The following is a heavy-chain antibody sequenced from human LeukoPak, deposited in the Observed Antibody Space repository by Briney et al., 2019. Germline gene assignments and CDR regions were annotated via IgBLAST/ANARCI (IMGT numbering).Heavy chain of an antibody. Sequence: GSLRLSCAASGFTFSSYAMSWVRQAPGKGLEWVSSISGGGGYTYYADSVKGRFTISRDSSKNTLYLQMISLRAEDTAVYHCAKDQKSIAATGYDYWGQGTLVTVSS. D-gene: IGHD6-13*01. CDR1: GFTFSSYA. V-gene: IGHV3-23*01. CDR2: ISGGGGYT. J-gene: IGHJ4*02. CDR3: AKDQKSIAATGYDY.